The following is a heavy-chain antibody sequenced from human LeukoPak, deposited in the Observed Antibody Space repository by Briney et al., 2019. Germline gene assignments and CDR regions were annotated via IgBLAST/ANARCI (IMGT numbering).Heavy chain of an antibody. J-gene: IGHJ6*03. V-gene: IGHV3-23*01. Sequence: PGGSLRLSCAASGFTFSIYTMSWVLQAPGKGLEWVSAISDSGFGTYYADSVKGRFTISRDNSKNTLYLQMNSLRAEDTAIYYCAKGTYCDGGACPPGIYYYYYMDVWGEGTTVTVSS. CDR1: GFTFSIYT. CDR2: ISDSGFGT. D-gene: IGHD2-8*02. CDR3: AKGTYCDGGACPPGIYYYYYMDV.